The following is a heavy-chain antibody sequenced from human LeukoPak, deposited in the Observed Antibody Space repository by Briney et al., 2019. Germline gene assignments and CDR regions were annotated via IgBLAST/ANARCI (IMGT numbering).Heavy chain of an antibody. Sequence: GESLKISCQGSGYRFTDYWIGWVRQMPGKGLEWMGIIYPGDSDTRYSPSFQGQVTISADKSISTAYLQWSSLKASDTAMYYCASSYGSGSYSFDYWGQGTLVTVSS. D-gene: IGHD3-10*01. J-gene: IGHJ4*02. V-gene: IGHV5-51*01. CDR3: ASSYGSGSYSFDY. CDR2: IYPGDSDT. CDR1: GYRFTDYW.